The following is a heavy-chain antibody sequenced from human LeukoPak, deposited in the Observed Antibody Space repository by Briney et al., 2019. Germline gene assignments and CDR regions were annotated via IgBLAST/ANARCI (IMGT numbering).Heavy chain of an antibody. V-gene: IGHV3-30*03. CDR2: ISTDRSQK. CDR1: GFTFSSYG. J-gene: IGHJ4*02. D-gene: IGHD1-14*01. Sequence: PGGSLRLSCAASGFTFSSYGMHWVRQAPGKGLEWVAVISTDRSQKFYADSVKGRFTVSRDNSKSTLYLQMNSLRAEDTAVYYCASETTGATWGQGTLVTVSS. CDR3: ASETTGAT.